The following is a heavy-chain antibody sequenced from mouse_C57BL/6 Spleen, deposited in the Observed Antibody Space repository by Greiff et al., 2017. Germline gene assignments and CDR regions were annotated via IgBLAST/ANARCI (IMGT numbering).Heavy chain of an antibody. V-gene: IGHV1-64*01. CDR2: IHPNSGST. Sequence: VQLQQPGAELVKPGASVKLSCKASGYTFTSYWMHWVKQRPGQGLEWIGMIHPNSGSTNYNEKFKSKATLTVDKSSSTAHMQLSSLTSEDSAVYYCASRYYGSDYAMDYWGQGTSVTVSS. J-gene: IGHJ4*01. D-gene: IGHD1-1*01. CDR1: GYTFTSYW. CDR3: ASRYYGSDYAMDY.